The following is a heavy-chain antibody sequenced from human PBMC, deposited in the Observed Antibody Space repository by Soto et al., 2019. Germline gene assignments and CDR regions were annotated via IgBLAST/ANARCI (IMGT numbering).Heavy chain of an antibody. D-gene: IGHD6-13*01. CDR1: GFTFRSFT. V-gene: IGHV3-21*01. CDR2: ISSNSAYI. CDR3: TRDASRDSSARGWFDP. Sequence: GSLRLSCAASGFTFRSFTMNWIRQAPGKGLEWVSTISSNSAYIYYTDALRGRFTISRDNAKNSLHLQMNSLRAEDTAVYYCTRDASRDSSARGWFDPWGPGTLVTVSS. J-gene: IGHJ5*02.